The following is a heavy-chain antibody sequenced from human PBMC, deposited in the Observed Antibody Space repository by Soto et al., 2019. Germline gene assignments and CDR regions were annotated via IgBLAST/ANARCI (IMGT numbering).Heavy chain of an antibody. CDR2: IDPSDSYT. CDR1: GYNCTSYW. Sequence: GESLKVSCKGSGYNCTSYWITWVRQMPGTGLEWMGRIDPSDSYTYYSPSFQGHVTISTDKSISTAYLQWNSLKASDTAMYYCASRMDSGLGGMDVWGQGTTVTVSS. V-gene: IGHV5-10-1*01. CDR3: ASRMDSGLGGMDV. J-gene: IGHJ6*02. D-gene: IGHD5-12*01.